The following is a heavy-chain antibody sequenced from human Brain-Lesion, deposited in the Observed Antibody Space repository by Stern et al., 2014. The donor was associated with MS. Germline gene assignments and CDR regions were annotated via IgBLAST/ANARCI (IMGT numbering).Heavy chain of an antibody. CDR3: AKDGPALVTNWFDP. J-gene: IGHJ5*02. CDR1: GGTFGTYP. CDR2: IIPICGSP. V-gene: IGHV1-69*06. D-gene: IGHD5-18*01. Sequence: QVQLVQSGPEVKQPGSSVQVSCKASGGTFGTYPITWLRQAPGQGLEWMGRIIPICGSPNYAQKFQGRVTITADRSTTTVYMKLSSLKSDDAAVYYCAKDGPALVTNWFDPWGRGTLVTVSS.